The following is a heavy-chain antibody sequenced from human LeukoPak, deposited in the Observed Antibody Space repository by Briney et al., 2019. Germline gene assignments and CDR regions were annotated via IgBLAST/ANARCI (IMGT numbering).Heavy chain of an antibody. J-gene: IGHJ3*02. CDR3: ARVFRPSLTVFIIRGAFDI. CDR2: ISYDGSNK. CDR1: GFTFSSYA. D-gene: IGHD3-3*01. V-gene: IGHV3-30*04. Sequence: GGSLRLSCAASGFTFSSYAMHWVRQAPGKGLEWVAVISYDGSNKYYADSVKGRFTISRDNSKNTLYLQMNSLRVEDTAVYYCARVFRPSLTVFIIRGAFDIWGQGTMVTVSS.